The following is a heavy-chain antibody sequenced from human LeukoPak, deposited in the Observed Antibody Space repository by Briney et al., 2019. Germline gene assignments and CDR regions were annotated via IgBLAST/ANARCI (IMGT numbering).Heavy chain of an antibody. V-gene: IGHV3-21*01. CDR3: VRDHRRHFDWLSYFQH. Sequence: GGSLRLSCAASGFTFSGYSMNWVRQAPGKGLEWVSSISNRGSYTYYVDSVKGRFFISRDNAKNSTFLQMNSLRAEDTAVYYCVRDHRRHFDWLSYFQHWGQGTLVAVSA. J-gene: IGHJ1*01. D-gene: IGHD3-9*01. CDR2: ISNRGSYT. CDR1: GFTFSGYS.